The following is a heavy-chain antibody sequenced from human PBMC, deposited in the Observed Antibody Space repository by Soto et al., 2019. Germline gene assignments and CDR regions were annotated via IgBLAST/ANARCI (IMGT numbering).Heavy chain of an antibody. CDR2: ISSNGDST. V-gene: IGHV3-64D*06. CDR1: GFTFSSYG. D-gene: IGHD3-22*01. Sequence: GGSLRLSCAASGFTFSSYGMHWVRQAPGKGLEYVSSISSNGDSTYYADSVKGRFTISRDNSKNTMYLQMSSLRAEDTAVYYCVKYYYDSSGYYGLNAFDIWGQGTMVTVSS. CDR3: VKYYYDSSGYYGLNAFDI. J-gene: IGHJ3*02.